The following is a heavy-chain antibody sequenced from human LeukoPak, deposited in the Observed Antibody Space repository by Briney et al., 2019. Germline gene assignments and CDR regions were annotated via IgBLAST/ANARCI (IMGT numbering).Heavy chain of an antibody. CDR1: GFTFDDYA. J-gene: IGHJ4*02. CDR2: ISWNSGSI. V-gene: IGHV3-9*03. CDR3: AKSAAAGYYFDY. Sequence: PGGSLRLXCAASGFTFDDYAMHWVRQAPGKGLEWVSGISWNSGSIGYADSVKGRFTISRDNAKNSLYLQMNSLRAEDMALYYCAKSAAAGYYFDYWGQGTLVTVSS. D-gene: IGHD6-13*01.